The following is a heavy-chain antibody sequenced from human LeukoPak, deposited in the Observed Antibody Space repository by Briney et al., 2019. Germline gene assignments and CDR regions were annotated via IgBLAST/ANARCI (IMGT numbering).Heavy chain of an antibody. D-gene: IGHD2-15*01. Sequence: SVKVSCKASGGTFSSYAISWVRQAPGQGLEWMGGIIPILGTANYAQKFQGRVTITADESTSTAYMELSSLRSEDTAVYYCARELRVYYYYGMDVWGQGTTVTVSS. CDR3: ARELRVYYYYGMDV. CDR2: IIPILGTA. J-gene: IGHJ6*02. CDR1: GGTFSSYA. V-gene: IGHV1-69*13.